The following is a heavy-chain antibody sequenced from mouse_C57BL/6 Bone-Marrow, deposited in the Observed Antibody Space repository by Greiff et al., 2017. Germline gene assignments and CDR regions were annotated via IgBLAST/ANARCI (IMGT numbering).Heavy chain of an antibody. CDR1: GYTFTSYG. V-gene: IGHV1-81*01. CDR2: IYPRSGNT. J-gene: IGHJ2*01. Sequence: VKLVESGAELARPGASVKLSCKASGYTFTSYGISWVKQRTGQGLEWIGEIYPRSGNTYYNEKFKGKATLTADKSSSTAYMELRSLTSEDSAVYFCARNDYYSFYWGQGTTLTVSS. D-gene: IGHD2-12*01. CDR3: ARNDYYSFY.